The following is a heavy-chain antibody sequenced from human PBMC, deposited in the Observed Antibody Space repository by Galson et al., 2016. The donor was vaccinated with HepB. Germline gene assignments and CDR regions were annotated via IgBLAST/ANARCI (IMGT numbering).Heavy chain of an antibody. CDR2: ITAAGGVT. V-gene: IGHV3-23*01. Sequence: SLRLSCAASGFTFRGYAMSWVRQAPGKGLEWLSAITAAGGVTYYADSVKGRFTIARDNSKNTLYLEMSSLRVEDTAVYYCAKDLQVLPLWFGELFPDDWGQGTLVAVSS. CDR3: AKDLQVLPLWFGELFPDD. D-gene: IGHD3-10*01. J-gene: IGHJ4*02. CDR1: GFTFRGYA.